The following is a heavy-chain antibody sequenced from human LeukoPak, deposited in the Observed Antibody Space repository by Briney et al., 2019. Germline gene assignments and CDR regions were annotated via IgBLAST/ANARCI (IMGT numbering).Heavy chain of an antibody. V-gene: IGHV1-18*01. CDR3: ARDLGASQGA. CDR2: ISVYNGNT. D-gene: IGHD1-26*01. Sequence: ASVKVSCKASGYSFTTYGISWVRQAPGQGLEWMGWISVYNGNTNYAQKLHDRVTMTTDTSTSTAYMELSSLRSEDTAVYYCARDLGASQGAWGQGTLVTVSS. J-gene: IGHJ5*02. CDR1: GYSFTTYG.